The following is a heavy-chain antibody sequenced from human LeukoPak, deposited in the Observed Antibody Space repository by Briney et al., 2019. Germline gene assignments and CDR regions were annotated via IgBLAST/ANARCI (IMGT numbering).Heavy chain of an antibody. CDR2: IYTSGST. J-gene: IGHJ4*02. Sequence: PSETLSLTCTVSGGSISSGSYYWSWIRQPAGKGLEWIGRIYTSGSTNYNPSLKSRVTISVDTSKNQFSLKLSSATAADTAVYYCARGYCSGGSCYFFDYWGQGTLVTVSS. CDR1: GGSISSGSYY. D-gene: IGHD2-15*01. V-gene: IGHV4-61*02. CDR3: ARGYCSGGSCYFFDY.